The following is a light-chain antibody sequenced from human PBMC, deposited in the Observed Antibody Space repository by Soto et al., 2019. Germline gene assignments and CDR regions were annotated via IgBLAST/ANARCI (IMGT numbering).Light chain of an antibody. J-gene: IGKJ1*01. CDR2: DVS. CDR1: QNISNY. V-gene: IGKV3-11*01. Sequence: VLTPSPATMSLSPVKRATLSCRASQNISNYLIWYQQKPGKAPRLIIYDVSNRATGIPARFSGSGAGTDFTLTISSLEPEDFAVYYCQQRSNWTPTFGQGTKVDI. CDR3: QQRSNWTPT.